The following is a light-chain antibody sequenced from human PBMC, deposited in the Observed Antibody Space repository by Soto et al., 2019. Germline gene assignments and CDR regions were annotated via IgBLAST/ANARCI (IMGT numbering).Light chain of an antibody. J-gene: IGLJ1*01. CDR3: SSHAGSSNG. CDR1: SSDVVGYKY. Sequence: QSVLTQPPSASVSPGQSVAISCTGTSSDVVGYKYVSWYQHHPGKAPKLMIYVVNKRPSGVPDRFSCCRYGNTASLTFCGLQGEDEAYYYCSSHAGSSNGFGTGTKVTVL. V-gene: IGLV2-8*01. CDR2: VVN.